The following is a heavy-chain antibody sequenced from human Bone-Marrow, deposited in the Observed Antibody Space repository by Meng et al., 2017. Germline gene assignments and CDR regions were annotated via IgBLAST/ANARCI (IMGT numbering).Heavy chain of an antibody. Sequence: SLKISCEASGFTFDDYAMHWIRQGPGKGLEWVSGLSWRGDSIGYADSVKGRFTIPRDNAKNLVYLQMSSLRSEDTALYYCVKDATGGDYNFDFWGQGTQVTVSS. CDR3: VKDATGGDYNFDF. CDR1: GFTFDDYA. CDR2: LSWRGDSI. J-gene: IGHJ4*02. D-gene: IGHD4-17*01. V-gene: IGHV3-9*01.